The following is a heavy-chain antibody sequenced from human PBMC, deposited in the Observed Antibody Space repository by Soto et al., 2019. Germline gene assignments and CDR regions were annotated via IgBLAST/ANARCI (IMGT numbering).Heavy chain of an antibody. CDR3: ARGSLRSRVDY. CDR1: GGSVITDY. Sequence: QVQLQESGPGLVKPSETLSLTCTVSGGSVITDYWSWIRQPPGKGLEWIGYISYSGSSNYNPSLKSRVTLSLDTSNNQFSLKLSSVTAADTAVYYCARGSLRSRVDYWGQGTLVTVSS. CDR2: ISYSGSS. V-gene: IGHV4-59*02. J-gene: IGHJ4*02. D-gene: IGHD5-12*01.